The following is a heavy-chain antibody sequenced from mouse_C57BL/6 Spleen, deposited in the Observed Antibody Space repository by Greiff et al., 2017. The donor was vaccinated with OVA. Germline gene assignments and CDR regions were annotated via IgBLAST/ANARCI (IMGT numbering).Heavy chain of an antibody. V-gene: IGHV1-52*01. CDR3: ARGLTESIFDY. CDR2: IDPSDSET. J-gene: IGHJ2*01. D-gene: IGHD3-1*01. Sequence: VQLQQPGSSVKLSCKASGYTFTSYWKHWVKQRPIQGLEWIGNIDPSDSETHYNQKFKDKATLTVDKSSSTAYMQLSSLTSEDAAVYYCARGLTESIFDYWGQGTTLTVSS. CDR1: GYTFTSYW.